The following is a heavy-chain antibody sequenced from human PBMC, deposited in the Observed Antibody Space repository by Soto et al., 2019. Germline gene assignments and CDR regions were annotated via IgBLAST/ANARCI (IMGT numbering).Heavy chain of an antibody. CDR3: TTMCSGGSCYYCPY. CDR1: GFTFSIYA. V-gene: IGHV3-23*01. J-gene: IGHJ4*02. D-gene: IGHD2-15*01. CDR2: ISDSGGAT. Sequence: EVHLLESGGDLVRPGGSLRLSCAASGFTFSIYAMSWVRQSPGKGLEWVSAISDSGGATFYADSVRGRFIISRDNSQNTLYLQMDSLRAEDSGVYYCTTMCSGGSCYYCPYWGQGALVTVS.